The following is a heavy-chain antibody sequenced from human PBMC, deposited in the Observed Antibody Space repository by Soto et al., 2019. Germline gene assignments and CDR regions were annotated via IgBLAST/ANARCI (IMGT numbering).Heavy chain of an antibody. CDR3: ASGVGLRAA. J-gene: IGHJ5*02. Sequence: PSETLSLTCAVYGGSFSGYYWSWIRQPPGKGLEWIGEINHSGSTNYNPPLKSRVTISVDTSKNQFSLKLSSVTAADTAVYYCASGVGLRAAWGQGTLVTVSS. D-gene: IGHD5-18*01. V-gene: IGHV4-34*01. CDR2: INHSGST. CDR1: GGSFSGYY.